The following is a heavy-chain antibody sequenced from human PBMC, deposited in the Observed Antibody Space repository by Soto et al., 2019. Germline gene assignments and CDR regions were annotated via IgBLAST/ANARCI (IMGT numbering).Heavy chain of an antibody. Sequence: ASVKVSCKASGYTFTGYYMRWVRQAPGQGLEWMGWINPNSGGTNYAQKFQGRVTMTRDTSISTAYMELSRLRSDDTAVYYCAKDIPRGYCSSTSCSMFDPWGQGTLVTVSS. V-gene: IGHV1-2*02. CDR3: AKDIPRGYCSSTSCSMFDP. CDR2: INPNSGGT. CDR1: GYTFTGYY. J-gene: IGHJ5*02. D-gene: IGHD2-2*01.